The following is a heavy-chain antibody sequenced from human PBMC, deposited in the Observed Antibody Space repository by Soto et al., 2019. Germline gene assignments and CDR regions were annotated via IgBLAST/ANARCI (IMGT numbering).Heavy chain of an antibody. D-gene: IGHD3-3*01. J-gene: IGHJ6*02. CDR2: MDPNSGVT. V-gene: IGHV1-8*01. CDR1: GYTFTSYD. CDR3: ARERKFDFWREGLDV. Sequence: QVHLVQSGAEVKKPGASVKVSCKASGYTFTSYDINWVRQAPGQGLEWLGWMDPNSGVTGYAQKFQGRVSMTRNISINTAHMELSSLRSEDTAVYYCARERKFDFWREGLDVWGQGTTVAVSS.